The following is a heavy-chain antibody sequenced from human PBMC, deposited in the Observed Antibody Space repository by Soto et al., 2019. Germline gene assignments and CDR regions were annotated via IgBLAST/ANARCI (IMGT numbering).Heavy chain of an antibody. Sequence: PVKVSSKASRFTFTSSAVQSVRQARGQRLEWIGWIVVGSGNTNYAQKFQERVTITRDMSTSTAYMELSSLRSEDTAVYFCSEMKFPDYGGHKQWFHPWGQGTLVTVS. V-gene: IGHV1-58*01. J-gene: IGHJ5*02. CDR2: IVVGSGNT. D-gene: IGHD4-17*01. CDR3: SEMKFPDYGGHKQWFHP. CDR1: RFTFTSSA.